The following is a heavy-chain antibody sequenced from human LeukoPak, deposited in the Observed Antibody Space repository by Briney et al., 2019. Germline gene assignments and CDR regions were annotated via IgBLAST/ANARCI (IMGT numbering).Heavy chain of an antibody. V-gene: IGHV7-4-1*02. D-gene: IGHD6-6*01. Sequence: ASVKVSCKTSGYIFTNNAVNWVRQAPGQGLDFMGWINTNTGNPTYAQGFTGRFVFSLDTSVGTAYLQISSLEAEDTAIYYCARDLVSAGFDIWGQGTMVTVSS. J-gene: IGHJ3*02. CDR2: INTNTGNP. CDR1: GYIFTNNA. CDR3: ARDLVSAGFDI.